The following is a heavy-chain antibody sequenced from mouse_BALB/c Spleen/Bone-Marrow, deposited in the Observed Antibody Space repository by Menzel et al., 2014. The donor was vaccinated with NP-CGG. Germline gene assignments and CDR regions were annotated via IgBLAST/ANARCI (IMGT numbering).Heavy chain of an antibody. CDR2: IDPANGNT. V-gene: IGHV14-3*02. CDR3: ASYCYGRSSFAC. J-gene: IGHJ3*01. CDR1: GFNIKDTY. D-gene: IGHD1-1*01. Sequence: EVQEVESGAELVKPGASVKLSCTASGFNIKDTYIHWVKQRPEQCLEWIGRIDPANGNTKYDPKFQGMATITTDTSSNTAYLQLSSLTSEDTAVYYCASYCYGRSSFACWGQGTLVTVSA.